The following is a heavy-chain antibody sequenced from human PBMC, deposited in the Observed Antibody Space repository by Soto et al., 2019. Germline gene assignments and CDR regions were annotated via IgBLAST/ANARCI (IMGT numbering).Heavy chain of an antibody. D-gene: IGHD6-6*01. Sequence: ASVKVSCKASGYTFTSFDITWVRQATGQGLEWMGWMNPNSGNTGYAQKFQGRVTMTRNTSMSTVYMELSSLRSEDTAVYYCARGSSESSDAFDIWGQGTMVPVSS. CDR1: GYTFTSFD. V-gene: IGHV1-8*01. J-gene: IGHJ3*02. CDR2: MNPNSGNT. CDR3: ARGSSESSDAFDI.